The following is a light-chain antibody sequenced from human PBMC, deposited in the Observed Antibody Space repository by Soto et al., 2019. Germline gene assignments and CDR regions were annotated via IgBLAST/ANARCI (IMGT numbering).Light chain of an antibody. CDR1: QSVGNNY. CDR3: QQYGSSPRT. Sequence: EIVMTQSPATLSVSPGERVTLSCRASQSVGNNYLAWYQQKPGQAPRLLIYRTSSRATGIPDRFSGSESETDFTLTISRLEPDDSAVYYCQQYGSSPRTFGPGTKGDIK. CDR2: RTS. J-gene: IGKJ1*01. V-gene: IGKV3-20*01.